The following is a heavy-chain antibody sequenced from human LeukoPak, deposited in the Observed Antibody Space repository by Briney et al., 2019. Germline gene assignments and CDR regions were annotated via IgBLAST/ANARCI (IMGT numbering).Heavy chain of an antibody. CDR1: GFIFRTYG. CDR3: AGDTPPGGDYYFDY. CDR2: IWNAGTNT. V-gene: IGHV3-33*01. Sequence: GGSLRLSCAASGFIFRTYGMHWVRQAPGKGLEWVALIWNAGTNTYYADSVKGRFTISRDNSKNTLYLQMNSLRAEDTAVYYCAGDTPPGGDYYFDYWGQGTLVIVSS. D-gene: IGHD3-16*01. J-gene: IGHJ4*02.